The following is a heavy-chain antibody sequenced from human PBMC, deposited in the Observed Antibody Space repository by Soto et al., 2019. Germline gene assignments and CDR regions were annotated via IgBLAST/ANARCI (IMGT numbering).Heavy chain of an antibody. Sequence: GGSLRLSCAASGVTFSSYAMSWVRQAPGKGLEWVSAISGSGGSTYYADSVKGRFTISRDNSKNTLYLQMNSLRAEDTAVYYCAKDLLTAMVPPRPIHYWGQGILVTVSS. V-gene: IGHV3-23*01. CDR2: ISGSGGST. CDR3: AKDLLTAMVPPRPIHY. CDR1: GVTFSSYA. J-gene: IGHJ4*02. D-gene: IGHD5-18*01.